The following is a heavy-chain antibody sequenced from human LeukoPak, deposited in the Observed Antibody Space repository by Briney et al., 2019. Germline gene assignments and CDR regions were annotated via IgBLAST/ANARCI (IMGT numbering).Heavy chain of an antibody. CDR2: IIPIFGTA. CDR1: GGTCSSYA. V-gene: IGHV1-69*05. Sequence: SVKVSCKASGGTCSSYAISWVRQAPGQGLEWMGRIIPIFGTANYAQKFQGRVTITTDESTSTAYMELSSLRSEDTAVYYCAASYCGGDCYSRAPFDPWGQGTLVTVSS. D-gene: IGHD2-21*02. CDR3: AASYCGGDCYSRAPFDP. J-gene: IGHJ5*02.